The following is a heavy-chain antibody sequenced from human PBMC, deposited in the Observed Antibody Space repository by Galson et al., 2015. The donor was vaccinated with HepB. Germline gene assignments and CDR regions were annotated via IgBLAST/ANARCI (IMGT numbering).Heavy chain of an antibody. V-gene: IGHV3-48*03. CDR1: GFTFSSYE. J-gene: IGHJ4*02. CDR3: AREHTYYYGSGSYYYFDY. CDR2: ISSSSSTI. D-gene: IGHD3-10*01. Sequence: SLRLSCAASGFTFSSYEMNWVRQAPGKGLEWVSYISSSSSTIYYADSVKGRFTISRDNAKNSLYLQMNSLRAEDTAVYYCAREHTYYYGSGSYYYFDYWGQGTLVTVSS.